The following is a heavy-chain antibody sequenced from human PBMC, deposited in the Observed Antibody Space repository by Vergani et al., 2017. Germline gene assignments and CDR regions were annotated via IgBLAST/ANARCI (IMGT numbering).Heavy chain of an antibody. CDR3: ARGRGGVAARPGYYYYGMDV. J-gene: IGHJ6*02. CDR2: INHSGST. V-gene: IGHV4-34*09. Sequence: QVQLQESGPGLVKPSQTLSLTCAVYGGSFSGYYWSWIRQPPGKGLEWIGEINHSGSTNYNPSLKSRVTISVDTSKNQFSLKLSSVTAADTAVYYCARGRGGVAARPGYYYYGMDVWGQGTTVTVSS. D-gene: IGHD6-6*01. CDR1: GGSFSGYY.